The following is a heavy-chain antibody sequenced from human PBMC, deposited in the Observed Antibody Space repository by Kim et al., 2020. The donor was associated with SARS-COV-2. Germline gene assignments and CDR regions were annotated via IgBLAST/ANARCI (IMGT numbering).Heavy chain of an antibody. D-gene: IGHD3-10*01. J-gene: IGHJ6*02. CDR3: AKESGSGSYYAWTYYYYGMDV. V-gene: IGHV3-30*18. CDR2: ISYDGSNK. CDR1: GFTFSSYG. Sequence: GGSLRLSCAASGFTFSSYGMHWVRQAPGKGLEWVAVISYDGSNKYYADSVKGRFTISRDNSKNTRYLQMNSLRAEDTAVYYCAKESGSGSYYAWTYYYYGMDVWGQGTTVTVSS.